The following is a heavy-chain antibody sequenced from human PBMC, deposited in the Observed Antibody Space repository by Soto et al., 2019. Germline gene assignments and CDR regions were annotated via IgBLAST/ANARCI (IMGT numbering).Heavy chain of an antibody. V-gene: IGHV4-4*02. J-gene: IGHJ4*02. CDR3: ASSPFGVVILFY. D-gene: IGHD3-3*01. CDR1: GGSISSSNL. Sequence: SETLSLTCAVSGGSISSSNLWSWVRHPPGKGLEWSGEIYHSGSTNYNPSLKSRVTISVDKSKNQFSLKLSSVTAADTAVYYCASSPFGVVILFYWGQGTLVTVSS. CDR2: IYHSGST.